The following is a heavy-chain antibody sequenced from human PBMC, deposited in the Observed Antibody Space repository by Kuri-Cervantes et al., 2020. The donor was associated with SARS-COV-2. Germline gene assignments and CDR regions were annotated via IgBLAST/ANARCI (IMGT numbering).Heavy chain of an antibody. Sequence: GSLRLSCAVYGGSFSGYYWSWIRQPPGKGLEWIGEINHSGSTNYNPSLKSRVTISVDTSKNQFSLKLSSVTAADTAVYYCARKVEMATISHWGQGTLVTSPQ. J-gene: IGHJ4*02. V-gene: IGHV4-34*01. CDR2: INHSGST. CDR1: GGSFSGYY. D-gene: IGHD5-24*01. CDR3: ARKVEMATISH.